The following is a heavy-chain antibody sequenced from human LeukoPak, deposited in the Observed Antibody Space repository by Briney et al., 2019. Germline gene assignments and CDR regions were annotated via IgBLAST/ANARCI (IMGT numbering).Heavy chain of an antibody. CDR3: ARGNYYDSSGDD. J-gene: IGHJ4*02. CDR1: GVSISSYY. V-gene: IGHV4-59*08. Sequence: PSETLSLTCTVSGVSISSYYWSWIRQSPGKGLEWIGYIYYKGSTYYNPSLKSRVTISVDTSKNQFSLKLSSVTAADTAMYYCARGNYYDSSGDDWGQGTLVTVSS. D-gene: IGHD3-22*01. CDR2: IYYKGST.